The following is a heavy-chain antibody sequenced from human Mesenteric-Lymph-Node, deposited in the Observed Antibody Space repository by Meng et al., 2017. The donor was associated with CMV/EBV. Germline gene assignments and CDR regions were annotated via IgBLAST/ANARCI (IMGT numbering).Heavy chain of an antibody. V-gene: IGHV1-2*02. CDR1: GYTFSAHY. CDR3: AREGDLGYSSGWISDPN. D-gene: IGHD6-25*01. J-gene: IGHJ4*02. Sequence: ASVKVSCKTSGYTFSAHYIHWVRQAPGQGLEWMGWIDPHSGGTKFAQKFQGRVTMTGDTSINTAYMVLNRLTSNDTAMYYCAREGDLGYSSGWISDPNWGQGTLVTVSS. CDR2: IDPHSGGT.